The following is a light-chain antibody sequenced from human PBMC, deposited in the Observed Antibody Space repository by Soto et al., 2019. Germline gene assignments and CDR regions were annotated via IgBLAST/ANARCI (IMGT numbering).Light chain of an antibody. V-gene: IGKV1D-12*01. Sequence: DIQMTQSPSSVSASVGDRVTITCRASQGISSWLAWYQQKPGKAPKLLIYVTSNLQGGVPSRFRGSGSGTDFTLTISSLKTEDFATYYCQQANSFPVTFGQGTRLEIK. CDR1: QGISSW. CDR3: QQANSFPVT. CDR2: VTS. J-gene: IGKJ5*01.